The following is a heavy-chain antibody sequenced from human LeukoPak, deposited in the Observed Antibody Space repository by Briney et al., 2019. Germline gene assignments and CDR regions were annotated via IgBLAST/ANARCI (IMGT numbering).Heavy chain of an antibody. Sequence: SVKVSCKASGGTFSSYAISWVRQAPGQGLEWMGGIIPIFSTANYAQKFQGRVTITADESTSTAYMELSSLRSEDTAVYYCARGRPYDILTTHYYYYMDVWGKGTTVTISS. CDR1: GGTFSSYA. J-gene: IGHJ6*03. V-gene: IGHV1-69*13. CDR2: IIPIFSTA. D-gene: IGHD3-9*01. CDR3: ARGRPYDILTTHYYYYMDV.